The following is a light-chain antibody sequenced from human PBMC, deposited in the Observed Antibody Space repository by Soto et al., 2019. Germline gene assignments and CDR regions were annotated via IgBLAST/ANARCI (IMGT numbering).Light chain of an antibody. Sequence: DIVMTQSPLSLPVTPGEPASISCRSSQSLLHSNGYNYLDWYLQKTGQSPQLLIYLGSNRASGVAARFSCSGSVTDFTLNISRVEDDDVGVYYCLQALQTPRTLGQGTKVAIK. J-gene: IGKJ1*01. V-gene: IGKV2-28*01. CDR2: LGS. CDR3: LQALQTPRT. CDR1: QSLLHSNGYNY.